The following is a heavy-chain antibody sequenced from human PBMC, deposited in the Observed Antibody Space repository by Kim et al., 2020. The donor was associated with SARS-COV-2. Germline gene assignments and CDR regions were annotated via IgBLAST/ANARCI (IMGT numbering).Heavy chain of an antibody. CDR2: ISARHIWA. V-gene: IGHV3-11*06. D-gene: IGHD3-10*01. CDR3: AREGPMLRGVLPPDF. CDR1: GFTFSDFF. J-gene: IGHJ4*02. Sequence: GGSLRLSCAASGFTFSDFFMGWIRQAPGQGLEWVAYISARHIWANYADSVKGRFTISRDDARNSLFLQMNSLRVEDTAVYYCAREGPMLRGVLPPDFWGQGTLVTVSS.